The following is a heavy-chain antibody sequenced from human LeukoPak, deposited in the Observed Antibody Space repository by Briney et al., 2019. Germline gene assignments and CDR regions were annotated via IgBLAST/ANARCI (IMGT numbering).Heavy chain of an antibody. CDR3: ARDSGQPHTTTGYFDY. J-gene: IGHJ4*02. CDR2: IIPIFGTA. V-gene: IGHV1-69*05. CDR1: GGTFSSYA. Sequence: GASVKVSCKASGGTFSSYAISWVRQAPGQGREWRGGIIPIFGTANYAQKFQGRVTITTDESTSTAYMELSSLSSEDTAVYYCARDSGQPHTTTGYFDYWGQGTLVTVSS. D-gene: IGHD3-10*01.